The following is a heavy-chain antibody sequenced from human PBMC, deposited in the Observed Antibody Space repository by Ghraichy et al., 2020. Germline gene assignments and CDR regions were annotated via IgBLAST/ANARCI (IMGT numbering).Heavy chain of an antibody. D-gene: IGHD6-19*01. CDR2: IRSKTYDGTT. V-gene: IGHV3-49*03. Sequence: GGSLRLSCTASGFTFGDYTMNWFRQAPGKGLDWVGFIRSKTYDGTTEYAASVKGRFTISRDDSNSIAYLQMNNLKSEDTAVYFCTRARQFRHRYFYFAMDVWGQGTTVTVSS. CDR3: TRARQFRHRYFYFAMDV. CDR1: GFTFGDYT. J-gene: IGHJ6*02.